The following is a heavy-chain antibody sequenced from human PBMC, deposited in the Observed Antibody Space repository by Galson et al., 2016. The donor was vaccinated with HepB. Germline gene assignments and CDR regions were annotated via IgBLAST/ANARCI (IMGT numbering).Heavy chain of an antibody. V-gene: IGHV3-30-3*01. Sequence: SLRLSCAASGFTFSTHAMHWVRQAPGKGLEWVAVISSDGSNKYYADSVKGRFTISRDNSKNTLYLQMNSLRAEDTAVFYCARVRLEWFLFSWFDPWGQGTLVTVSS. CDR1: GFTFSTHA. J-gene: IGHJ5*02. CDR2: ISSDGSNK. CDR3: ARVRLEWFLFSWFDP. D-gene: IGHD3-3*01.